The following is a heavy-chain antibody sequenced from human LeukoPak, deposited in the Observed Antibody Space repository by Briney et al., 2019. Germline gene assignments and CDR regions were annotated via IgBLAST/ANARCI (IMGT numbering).Heavy chain of an antibody. V-gene: IGHV3-53*05. CDR2: IYSGGST. CDR1: GFTVSSNY. J-gene: IGHJ4*02. Sequence: PGGSLRLSCAASGFTVSSNYMSWVRQAPGKGLEWVSVIYSGGSTYYADSVKGRFTISRDNSKNSLYLQMNSLRTEDTALYYCARDLARQLVSNHYFDYWGQGTLVTVSA. CDR3: ARDLARQLVSNHYFDY. D-gene: IGHD6-6*01.